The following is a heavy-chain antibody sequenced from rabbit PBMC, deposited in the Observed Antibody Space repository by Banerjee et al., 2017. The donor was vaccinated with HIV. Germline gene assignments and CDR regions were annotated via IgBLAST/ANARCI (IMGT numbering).Heavy chain of an antibody. CDR1: GFSFISSYY. V-gene: IGHV1S45*01. CDR3: AREGYGDGTGDYDL. D-gene: IGHD7-1*01. CDR2: SYVGSSGST. J-gene: IGHJ6*01. Sequence: QEQLEESGGDLVKPEGSLTLTCTASGFSFISSYYYMCWVRQAPGKGLEWIACSYVGSSGSTYYATWAKGRFTISKTSSTTVTLQMTSLTAADTATYFCAREGYGDGTGDYDLWGPGTLVTVS.